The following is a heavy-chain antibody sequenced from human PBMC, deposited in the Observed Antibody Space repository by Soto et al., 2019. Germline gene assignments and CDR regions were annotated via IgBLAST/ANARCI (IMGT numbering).Heavy chain of an antibody. Sequence: QVQLVQSGAAVKKPGSSVKVSCKASGGTFSSYTISWVRQAPGQGLEWMGRIIPILGIANYAQKFQGRVTITADKSTSTAYMELSSLRSEDTAVYYCARAPYDILTGYYRGIDYWGQGTLVTVSS. D-gene: IGHD3-9*01. J-gene: IGHJ4*02. V-gene: IGHV1-69*02. CDR3: ARAPYDILTGYYRGIDY. CDR2: IIPILGIA. CDR1: GGTFSSYT.